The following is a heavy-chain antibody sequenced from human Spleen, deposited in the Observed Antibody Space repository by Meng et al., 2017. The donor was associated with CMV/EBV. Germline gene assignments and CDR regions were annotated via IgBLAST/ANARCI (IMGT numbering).Heavy chain of an antibody. CDR2: ITDSGDRT. J-gene: IGHJ4*02. CDR3: ETRDI. Sequence: ETLSLTCAASGFTFNTYAMSWVRQAPGQGLQWVASITDSGDRTFYADSVKGRFTISRDNSNNTLSLQMHSLRVDDTAIYYCETRDIWGQGTPVTVSS. V-gene: IGHV3-23*01. CDR1: GFTFNTYA.